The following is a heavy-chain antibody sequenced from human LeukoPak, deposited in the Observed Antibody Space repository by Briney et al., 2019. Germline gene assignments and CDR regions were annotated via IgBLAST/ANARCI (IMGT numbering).Heavy chain of an antibody. CDR1: GFTFSSYF. Sequence: GGSLRLSCAASGFTFSSYFMTWVRQAPGNGLEWVSTISRSGDSTYYEDSVKGRFTISRDNSKNTLYLQMNSLRAEDTAVYYCAKGGDTSCHGCWFDPWGQGTLVTVSS. V-gene: IGHV3-23*01. D-gene: IGHD2-2*01. J-gene: IGHJ5*02. CDR3: AKGGDTSCHGCWFDP. CDR2: ISRSGDST.